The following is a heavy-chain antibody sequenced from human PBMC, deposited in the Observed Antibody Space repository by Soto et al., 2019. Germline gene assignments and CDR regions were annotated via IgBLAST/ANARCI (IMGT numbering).Heavy chain of an antibody. Sequence: GASVKVSCKASGGTFSSYTISWVRQAPGQGLEWMGRIIPILGIANYAQKFQGRVTITADKSTSTAYMELSSLRSEDTAVYYCATYDLGYCSGGSCFLSALPSRAILAAEYFQHWGQGTLVTVSS. CDR3: ATYDLGYCSGGSCFLSALPSRAILAAEYFQH. D-gene: IGHD2-15*01. CDR1: GGTFSSYT. CDR2: IIPILGIA. J-gene: IGHJ1*01. V-gene: IGHV1-69*02.